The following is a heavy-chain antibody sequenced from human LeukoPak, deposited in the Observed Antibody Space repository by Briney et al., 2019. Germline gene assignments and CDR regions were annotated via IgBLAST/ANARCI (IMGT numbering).Heavy chain of an antibody. CDR3: GRASVTTEY. D-gene: IGHD4-17*01. J-gene: IGHJ4*02. CDR2: IYYSGST. V-gene: IGHV4-30-4*01. Sequence: SETLSLTCTVSGVSISSGDYYWSWIRQPPGKGLEWIGYIYYSGSTYYNPSLKSRVTISVDTSKNQFSLKLSSVTAADTAVYYCGRASVTTEYWGQGTLVTVSS. CDR1: GVSISSGDYY.